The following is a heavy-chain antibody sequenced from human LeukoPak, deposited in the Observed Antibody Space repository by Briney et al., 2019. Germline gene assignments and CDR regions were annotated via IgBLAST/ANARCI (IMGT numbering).Heavy chain of an antibody. Sequence: SETLSLTCAVYGGSFSGYYWSWIRQPPGKGLEWIGEINHSGSTNYNPSLKSRVTISVGTSKNQFSLKLSSVTAADTAVYYCARGVGIQLWSYYDDAFDIWGQGTMVTVSS. D-gene: IGHD5-18*01. CDR2: INHSGST. V-gene: IGHV4-34*01. J-gene: IGHJ3*02. CDR1: GGSFSGYY. CDR3: ARGVGIQLWSYYDDAFDI.